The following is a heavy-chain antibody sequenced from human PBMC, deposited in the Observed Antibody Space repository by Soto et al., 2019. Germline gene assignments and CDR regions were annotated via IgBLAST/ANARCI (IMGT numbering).Heavy chain of an antibody. Sequence: GGSLRLSCAASGFTVSSNYMSWVRQAPGKGLEWVSVIYSGGSTYYADSVKGRFTISRDNSKNTLHLQMNSLRAEDTAVYYCARDRGGYYYYYYMDVWGKGTTVTVSS. CDR3: ARDRGGYYYYYYMDV. CDR2: IYSGGST. CDR1: GFTVSSNY. V-gene: IGHV3-66*01. J-gene: IGHJ6*03. D-gene: IGHD3-10*01.